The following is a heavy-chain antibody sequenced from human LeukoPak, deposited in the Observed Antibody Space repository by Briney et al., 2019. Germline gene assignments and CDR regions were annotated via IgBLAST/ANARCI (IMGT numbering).Heavy chain of an antibody. CDR1: GYSFTSYW. D-gene: IGHD4-17*01. V-gene: IGHV5-51*01. Sequence: GESLKISCKGSGYSFTSYWIGWVRQMPGKGLEWMGIIYPGDSDTRYSPSFQGQVTISADKSISTAYLQWSSLKASDTAMYYCARQKQDDYGDYAFGIDYWGQGTLVTVSS. J-gene: IGHJ4*02. CDR2: IYPGDSDT. CDR3: ARQKQDDYGDYAFGIDY.